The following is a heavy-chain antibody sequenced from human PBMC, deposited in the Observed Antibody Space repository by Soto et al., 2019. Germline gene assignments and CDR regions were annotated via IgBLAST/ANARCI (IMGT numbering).Heavy chain of an antibody. D-gene: IGHD3-3*01. Sequence: EVQLLESGGGLVQPGGSLRLSCAASGFTFSSYAMSWVRQAPGKGLEWVSAISGSGGSTYDADSVKGRFTISRDNSKNTLYLQMNSLRAEDTAVYYCAKDRGITIFGVVPYYMDVWGKGTTVTVSS. CDR2: ISGSGGST. J-gene: IGHJ6*03. CDR3: AKDRGITIFGVVPYYMDV. V-gene: IGHV3-23*01. CDR1: GFTFSSYA.